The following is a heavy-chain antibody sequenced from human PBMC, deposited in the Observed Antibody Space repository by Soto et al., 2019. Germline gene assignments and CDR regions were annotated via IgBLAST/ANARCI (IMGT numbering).Heavy chain of an antibody. J-gene: IGHJ6*02. CDR3: ARDGDIVVVPAAIGTYYYYGMDV. CDR1: GFTFSSYS. CDR2: ISSSSSYI. Sequence: GGSLRLSCAASGFTFSSYSMNWVRQAPGKGLEWVSSISSSSSYIYYADSVKGRFTISRDNAENSLYLQMNSLRAEDTAVYYCARDGDIVVVPAAIGTYYYYGMDVWGQGTTVTVSS. D-gene: IGHD2-2*01. V-gene: IGHV3-21*01.